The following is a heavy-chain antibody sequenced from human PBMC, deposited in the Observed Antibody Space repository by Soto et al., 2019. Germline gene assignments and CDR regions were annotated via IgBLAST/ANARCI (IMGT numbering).Heavy chain of an antibody. CDR2: IYYSGGT. CDR3: ARRYTYGFYFDF. D-gene: IGHD5-18*01. Sequence: SETLSLTCPVSGGSISSGDYYWSWIRQPPGKGLEWIGYIYYSGGTYYNPSLKSRVTISVDTSKNQFSLKLSSVTAADTAVYYCARRYTYGFYFDFWGQGTLDTGSS. V-gene: IGHV4-30-4*01. CDR1: GGSISSGDYY. J-gene: IGHJ4*01.